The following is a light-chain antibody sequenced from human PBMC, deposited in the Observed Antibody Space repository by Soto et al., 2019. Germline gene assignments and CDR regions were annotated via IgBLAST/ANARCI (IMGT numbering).Light chain of an antibody. CDR2: DVN. Sequence: QSALTQPRSVSGSPGQSVTISCTGTSSDVGGYNYVSWYQQQSGKAPKVMIYDVNKRPSGVPDRFSGSKSGNTASLTISGLQADAEADYYCCAYAGSYTLVFGGGTKVTVL. CDR1: SSDVGGYNY. CDR3: CAYAGSYTLV. V-gene: IGLV2-11*01. J-gene: IGLJ2*01.